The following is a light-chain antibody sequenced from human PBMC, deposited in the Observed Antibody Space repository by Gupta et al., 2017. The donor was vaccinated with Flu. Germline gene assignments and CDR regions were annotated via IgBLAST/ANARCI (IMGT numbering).Light chain of an antibody. J-gene: IGLJ1*01. CDR1: NMGSKS. V-gene: IGLV3-21*03. Sequence: SYVLTQPPSGSAAPGKTATVTLGGNNMGSKSVHWYQQKPDQAPVLVVYDDSDRPSGIPERFSGSNSGNTATLTISRVEAGDEADYYCQIWDSSSDHWVFGTGTKVSVL. CDR2: DDS. CDR3: QIWDSSSDHWV.